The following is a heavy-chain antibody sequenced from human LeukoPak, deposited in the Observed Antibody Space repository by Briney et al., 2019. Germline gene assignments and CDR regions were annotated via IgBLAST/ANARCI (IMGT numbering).Heavy chain of an antibody. J-gene: IGHJ3*02. CDR3: ARGYTRDAFDS. D-gene: IGHD5-24*01. CDR2: IYYSGST. CDR1: GGSISSYY. Sequence: SETLSLTCTVSGGSISSYYWSWIRQPPGKGLEWIGYIYYSGSTNYNPSLKSRVTISVDTSKNQFSLKLSSVTAADTAVYYCARGYTRDAFDSWGRGTMVTVSS. V-gene: IGHV4-59*01.